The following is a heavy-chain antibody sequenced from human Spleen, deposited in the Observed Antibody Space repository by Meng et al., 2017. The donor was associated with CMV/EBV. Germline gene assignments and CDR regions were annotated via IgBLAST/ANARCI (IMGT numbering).Heavy chain of an antibody. D-gene: IGHD3-22*01. Sequence: FTDYYIPWVRQAPGQGLEWMGWINPHSGGTNYAQKFQGRVTMARDTSISTAYMELSRLTSDDTAVYYCAREDYYDTSTYRSLYTWFDPWGQGTLVTVSS. V-gene: IGHV1-2*02. CDR1: FTDYY. CDR2: INPHSGGT. CDR3: AREDYYDTSTYRSLYTWFDP. J-gene: IGHJ5*02.